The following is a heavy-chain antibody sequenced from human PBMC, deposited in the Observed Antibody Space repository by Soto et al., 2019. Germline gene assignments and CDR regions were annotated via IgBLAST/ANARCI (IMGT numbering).Heavy chain of an antibody. D-gene: IGHD6-19*01. J-gene: IGHJ4*02. CDR1: GINLNNGG. V-gene: IGHV3-15*07. CDR3: ATDVVAGTPFDY. CDR2: IKSKRDGGTT. Sequence: ACLDLTCVASGINLNNGGRHLVRQAPGKGLEWVGRIKSKRDGGTTDYAAPVKGRFTISRDDSKDTVYLQMNNLKTEDTAVYYCATDVVAGTPFDYWGQVALVTVSS.